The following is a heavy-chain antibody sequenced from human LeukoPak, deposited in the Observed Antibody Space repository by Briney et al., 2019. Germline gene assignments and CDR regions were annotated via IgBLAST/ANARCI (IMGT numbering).Heavy chain of an antibody. D-gene: IGHD1-26*01. CDR2: ISSSSSYI. V-gene: IGHV3-21*01. CDR3: ARSPLLYFDY. CDR1: GFTFSSYS. Sequence: PGGSLRLSCAASGFTFSSYSMNWVRQAPGKGLEWVSSISSSSSYIYYADSVKGRFTISRDNAKNPLYLQMNSLRAEGTAVYYCARSPLLYFDYWGQGTLVTVSS. J-gene: IGHJ4*02.